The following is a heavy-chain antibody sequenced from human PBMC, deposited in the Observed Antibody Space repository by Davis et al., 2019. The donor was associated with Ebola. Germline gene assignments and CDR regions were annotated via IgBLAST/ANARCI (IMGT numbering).Heavy chain of an antibody. Sequence: GSLRLSCTVSGGSIISSSSYWSWIRQPPGKGLEWIGYISYTGSTNYNPSLKSRVTISVDTSKNQFFLKLSSVTAADTAMYYCARWADSSGDLRAFDIWGQGTMVTVSS. D-gene: IGHD6-19*01. V-gene: IGHV4-61*05. CDR3: ARWADSSGDLRAFDI. CDR1: GGSIISSSSY. J-gene: IGHJ3*02. CDR2: ISYTGST.